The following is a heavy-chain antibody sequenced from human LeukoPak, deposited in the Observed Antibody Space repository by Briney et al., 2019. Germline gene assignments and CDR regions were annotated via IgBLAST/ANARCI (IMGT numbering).Heavy chain of an antibody. D-gene: IGHD3-22*01. Sequence: ASVKVSCKASGYTFTYRYLHWVRQAAGHALEWMGWITPFNGNTNYAQKFQDRVTITRDRSMSTAYMELSSLRSEDTAMYYCLVVVDAFDIWGQGTMVTVSS. CDR1: GYTFTYRY. CDR3: LVVVDAFDI. CDR2: ITPFNGNT. V-gene: IGHV1-45*02. J-gene: IGHJ3*02.